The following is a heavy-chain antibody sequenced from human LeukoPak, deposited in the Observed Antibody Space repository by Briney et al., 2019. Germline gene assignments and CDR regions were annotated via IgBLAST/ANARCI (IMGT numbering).Heavy chain of an antibody. Sequence: GESLKISCKGSGYSFTSYWIGWVRQMPGKGLEWMGIIYPGDSDTRYSPSLQGQVTISADKSISTAYLQWSSLKASDTAMYYCARQHCSGGSCYSGWFDPWGQGTLVTVSS. CDR2: IYPGDSDT. J-gene: IGHJ5*02. V-gene: IGHV5-51*01. CDR3: ARQHCSGGSCYSGWFDP. D-gene: IGHD2-15*01. CDR1: GYSFTSYW.